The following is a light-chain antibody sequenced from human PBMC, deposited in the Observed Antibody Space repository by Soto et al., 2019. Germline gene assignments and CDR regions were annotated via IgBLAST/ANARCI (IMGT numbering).Light chain of an antibody. J-gene: IGKJ5*01. CDR1: QSISSSF. CDR3: QQRYDWPVT. Sequence: EIVLTQSPGTLSLSPGERATLSCRASQSISSSFVAWFQQKPGQAPRLLIYGTSSRANGIPPRFSGSGSGTDFTLTISSLEPEDFSVYYCQQRYDWPVTFGQGTRLEIK. V-gene: IGKV3D-20*02. CDR2: GTS.